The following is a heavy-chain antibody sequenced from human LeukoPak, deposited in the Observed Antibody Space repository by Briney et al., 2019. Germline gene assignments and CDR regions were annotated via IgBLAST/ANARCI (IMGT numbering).Heavy chain of an antibody. CDR2: IKQDGSEK. D-gene: IGHD6-19*01. CDR1: GFTFSSYW. J-gene: IGHJ3*02. V-gene: IGHV3-7*01. Sequence: GGSLRLSCAASGFTFSSYWMSWVRQAPGKGLEWVANIKQDGSEKYYVDSVKGRFTISRDNAKNSLYLQMNSLRAEDTAVYYCASRGIAVADPSDAFDIWGQGTMVTVSS. CDR3: ASRGIAVADPSDAFDI.